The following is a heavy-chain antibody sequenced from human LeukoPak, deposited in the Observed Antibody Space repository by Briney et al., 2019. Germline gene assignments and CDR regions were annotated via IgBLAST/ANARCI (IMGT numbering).Heavy chain of an antibody. Sequence: SETLSLTCTVSGGSISSYYWSWIRQPPGKGLEWIGYIYYSGSTNYNPSLKSRVTISVDTSKNQFSLKLSSVTAADTAVYYCARDGGGNWNDGDAFDIWGQGTMVTVSS. V-gene: IGHV4-59*01. CDR2: IYYSGST. J-gene: IGHJ3*02. D-gene: IGHD1-1*01. CDR1: GGSISSYY. CDR3: ARDGGGNWNDGDAFDI.